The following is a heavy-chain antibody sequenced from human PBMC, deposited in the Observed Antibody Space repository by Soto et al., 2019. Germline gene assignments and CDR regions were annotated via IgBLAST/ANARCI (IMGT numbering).Heavy chain of an antibody. Sequence: SVKVSCKASGGPFISYAISWVRQAPGQGLEWMGGIIPIFGTANYAQKFQGRVTITADESTSTAYMELSSLRSEDTAVYYCARDNEKGPGDRYGSYYYYYGMDVWGQGTTVTVLL. D-gene: IGHD5-18*01. CDR2: IIPIFGTA. CDR1: GGPFISYA. J-gene: IGHJ6*01. V-gene: IGHV1-69*01. CDR3: ARDNEKGPGDRYGSYYYYYGMDV.